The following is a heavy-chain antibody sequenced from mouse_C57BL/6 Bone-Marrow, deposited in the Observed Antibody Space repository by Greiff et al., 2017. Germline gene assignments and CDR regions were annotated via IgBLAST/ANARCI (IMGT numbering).Heavy chain of an antibody. V-gene: IGHV1-55*01. J-gene: IGHJ4*01. Sequence: QVQLQQPGAELVKPGASVKMSCKASGYTFTSYWITWVKQRPGQGLEWIGDIYPGSGSTNYNEKFKSKATLTVDTSSSTAYMQLSSLTSEDSAVYYCARAESNYVDYAMDYWGQGTSVTVSS. CDR2: IYPGSGST. CDR1: GYTFTSYW. D-gene: IGHD2-5*01. CDR3: ARAESNYVDYAMDY.